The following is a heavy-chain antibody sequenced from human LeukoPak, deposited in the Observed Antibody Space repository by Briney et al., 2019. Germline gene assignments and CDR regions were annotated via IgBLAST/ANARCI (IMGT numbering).Heavy chain of an antibody. CDR3: ARDGEPATIDY. D-gene: IGHD1-14*01. V-gene: IGHV3-11*04. CDR1: GFTFSDSY. Sequence: GGSLRLSCAASGFTFSDSYMSWIRQAPGKGLEWVSYISTAGDTVYYADSVKGRFTISRDNAKNSLYLQMNSLRAEDTAVYYCARDGEPATIDYWGQGTLVTVSS. CDR2: ISTAGDTV. J-gene: IGHJ4*02.